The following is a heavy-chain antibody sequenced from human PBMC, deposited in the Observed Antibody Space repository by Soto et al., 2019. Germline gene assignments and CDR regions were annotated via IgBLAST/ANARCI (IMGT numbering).Heavy chain of an antibody. Sequence: PSETLSLTCTVSGGSVSGYYWSWIRQPPGKGLEWIGYVFYSGSTNYNPSLKSRVTISVDTSKNQFSLMLSSVTAADTAVYYCARHGGDGYNDFFDYWGQGTLVTVSS. V-gene: IGHV4-59*08. CDR1: GGSVSGYY. CDR2: VFYSGST. J-gene: IGHJ4*02. D-gene: IGHD3-16*01. CDR3: ARHGGDGYNDFFDY.